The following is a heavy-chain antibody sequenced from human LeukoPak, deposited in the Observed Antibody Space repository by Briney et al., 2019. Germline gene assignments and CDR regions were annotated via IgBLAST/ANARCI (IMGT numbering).Heavy chain of an antibody. CDR3: ARHDSSTWYVDY. D-gene: IGHD6-13*01. CDR2: IYYSGNT. Sequence: SETLSLTCTVSGGSIRSTTYYWGWIRQPPGKGLEWIGSIYYSGNTYYNPSLKSRVTISVDTSKNQLSLKLSSVTAADTAVYYCARHDSSTWYVDYWGQGILVTASS. V-gene: IGHV4-39*01. CDR1: GGSIRSTTYY. J-gene: IGHJ4*02.